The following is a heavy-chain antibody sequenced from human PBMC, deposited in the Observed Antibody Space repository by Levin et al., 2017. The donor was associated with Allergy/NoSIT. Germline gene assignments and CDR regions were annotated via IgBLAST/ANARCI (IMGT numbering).Heavy chain of an antibody. J-gene: IGHJ3*02. CDR1: GFTFSGYA. CDR3: AKEMGYYYGSGTYLRSYAVDI. Sequence: SCAASGFTFSGYAMTWVRQAPGKGLEWVSAISGSGNSTYHADSVKGRFTISRDNSKNTLSLQMNSLRAEDTAVYYCAKEMGYYYGSGTYLRSYAVDIWGQGTMVTVAS. CDR2: ISGSGNST. D-gene: IGHD3-10*01. V-gene: IGHV3-23*01.